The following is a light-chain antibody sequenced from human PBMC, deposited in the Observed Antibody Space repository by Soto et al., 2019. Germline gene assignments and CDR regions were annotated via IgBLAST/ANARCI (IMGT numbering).Light chain of an antibody. V-gene: IGLV3-21*04. J-gene: IGLJ3*02. Sequence: SYELTQPPSVSVAPGEPASISCRGNNIGGKSVHWYQHKPGQAPVLVIYFDKERPSGIPERLSGSNSGNTATLTISRVEAGDEADYYCHVWDSLSDDWVFGGGTQLTVL. CDR2: FDK. CDR3: HVWDSLSDDWV. CDR1: NIGGKS.